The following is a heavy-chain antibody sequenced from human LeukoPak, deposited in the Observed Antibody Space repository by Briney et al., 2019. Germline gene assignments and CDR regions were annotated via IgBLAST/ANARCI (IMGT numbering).Heavy chain of an antibody. CDR2: ISGFGTST. Sequence: GGSLRLSCAASGFTFSSYAMGWVRQAPGKGLEWVSAISGFGTSTYYADSVKGRFTISRDNSKSTLYLHMNSLRAEDTAVYYCARENPIHFDYWGQGTLVTVSS. CDR1: GFTFSSYA. V-gene: IGHV3-23*01. J-gene: IGHJ4*02. CDR3: ARENPIHFDY.